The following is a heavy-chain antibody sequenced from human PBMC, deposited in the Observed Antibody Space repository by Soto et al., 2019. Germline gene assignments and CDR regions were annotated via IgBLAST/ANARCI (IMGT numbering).Heavy chain of an antibody. J-gene: IGHJ5*02. Sequence: ASVKVSCKASGYTFTGYYMHWVRQAPGQGLEWMGWINPNSGGTNDAQKFQGWVTMTRDTSISTAYMELSRLRSDDTAVYYCARDLMGDILTGYRVGKWFDPWGQGTLVTVSS. CDR2: INPNSGGT. CDR1: GYTFTGYY. D-gene: IGHD3-9*01. CDR3: ARDLMGDILTGYRVGKWFDP. V-gene: IGHV1-2*04.